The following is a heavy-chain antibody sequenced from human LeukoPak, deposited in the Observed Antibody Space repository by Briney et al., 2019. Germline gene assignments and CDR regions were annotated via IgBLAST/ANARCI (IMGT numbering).Heavy chain of an antibody. CDR1: GGSITITNY. CDR3: AREGGPYRPLDY. CDR2: VNLQGST. Sequence: SETLSLTCGVSGGSITITNYWTWVRQPPGKGLEWIGEVNLQGSTNYNPSLMGRVAVSVDTSENHISLQLTSVTAADTAVYYCAREGGPYRPLDYSGQGTLVTVSS. V-gene: IGHV4-4*02. J-gene: IGHJ4*02.